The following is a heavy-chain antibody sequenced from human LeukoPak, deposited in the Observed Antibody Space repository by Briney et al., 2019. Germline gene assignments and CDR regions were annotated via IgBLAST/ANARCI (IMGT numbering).Heavy chain of an antibody. D-gene: IGHD2-2*01. V-gene: IGHV4-61*02. J-gene: IGHJ4*02. CDR3: ARALVVPAATFDY. CDR2: IYTSGST. Sequence: SETLSLTCTVSGGSISSGSYYWSWIRQPAGKGLEWIGRIYTSGSTNYNPSLKSRVTMSVDTSKNQFSLKLSSVTAADTAVYYCARALVVPAATFDYWGQGTLVTVSS. CDR1: GGSISSGSYY.